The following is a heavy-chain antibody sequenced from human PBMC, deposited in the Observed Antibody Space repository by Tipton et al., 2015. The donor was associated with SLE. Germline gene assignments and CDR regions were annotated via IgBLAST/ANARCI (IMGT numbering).Heavy chain of an antibody. J-gene: IGHJ4*02. CDR3: ASLSEYSSSSSYFDY. Sequence: TLSLTCAVSGYSISSGYYWGWIRQPPGKGLEWIGEINHSGSTNSNPSLKSRVTISVDTSKNQFSLKLNSVTAADTAVYYCASLSEYSSSSSYFDYWGQGTLVTVSS. CDR2: INHSGST. D-gene: IGHD6-6*01. V-gene: IGHV4-38-2*01. CDR1: GYSISSGYY.